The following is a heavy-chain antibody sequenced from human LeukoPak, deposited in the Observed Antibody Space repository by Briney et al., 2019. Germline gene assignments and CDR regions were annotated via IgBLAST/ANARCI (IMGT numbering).Heavy chain of an antibody. CDR3: VRGVGVSRFNYFDP. D-gene: IGHD6-13*01. CDR2: IWYNASNK. Sequence: GGSLTLSCAASGFTFSSFGMHWVRQAPGKGLEWVAVIWYNASNKYYADSVKGRFTISRDNSKNTLFLQMNSLRDDDTAVYYCVRGVGVSRFNYFDPWGQGTLVIVSS. V-gene: IGHV3-33*01. J-gene: IGHJ5*02. CDR1: GFTFSSFG.